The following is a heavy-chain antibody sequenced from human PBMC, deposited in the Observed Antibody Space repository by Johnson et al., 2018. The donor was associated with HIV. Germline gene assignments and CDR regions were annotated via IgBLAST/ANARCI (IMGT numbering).Heavy chain of an antibody. CDR3: ATGSVVVVSADGLLQLHDAFDI. Sequence: VQLVESGGGLIQPGGSLRLSCAASGFTVSNNYMTWVRQAPGKGLEWVSIVYSDGNTYYADSVQGRFTISRDNSKNTVFLQMNSLRAEDTAGYFCATGSVVVVSADGLLQLHDAFDIWGRGTMVTVSS. D-gene: IGHD2-15*01. CDR2: VYSDGNT. CDR1: GFTVSNNY. V-gene: IGHV3-53*01. J-gene: IGHJ3*02.